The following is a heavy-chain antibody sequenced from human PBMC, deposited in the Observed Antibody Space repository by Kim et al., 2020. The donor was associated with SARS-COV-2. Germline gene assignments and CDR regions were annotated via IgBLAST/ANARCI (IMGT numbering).Heavy chain of an antibody. J-gene: IGHJ4*02. CDR3: ARLVMITFGGIIVIPTGRFDY. D-gene: IGHD3-16*02. Sequence: SETLSLTCTVSGGSISSSSYYWGWIRQPPGNGLEWIGSIYYSGSTYYNPSLKSRVTISVDTSKNQFSLKLSSVTAADTAVYYCARLVMITFGGIIVIPTGRFDYWGQGTLVTVSS. CDR2: IYYSGST. CDR1: GGSISSSSYY. V-gene: IGHV4-39*01.